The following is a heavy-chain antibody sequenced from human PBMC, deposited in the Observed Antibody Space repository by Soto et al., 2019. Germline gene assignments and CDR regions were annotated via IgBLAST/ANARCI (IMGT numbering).Heavy chain of an antibody. CDR2: IIPVLATT. Sequence: QVQLVQSGPEVKKPGSSVKVSCMASTGTFPHYALSWVRQAPGQGLEWMGGIIPVLATTTYAQKFQGRVSITADESTSKAYMELSSLRSDDTAVYYCACNWGNSLKNWLAPWGQGTLVTVAS. CDR3: ACNWGNSLKNWLAP. CDR1: TGTFPHYA. J-gene: IGHJ5*02. V-gene: IGHV1-69*01. D-gene: IGHD7-27*01.